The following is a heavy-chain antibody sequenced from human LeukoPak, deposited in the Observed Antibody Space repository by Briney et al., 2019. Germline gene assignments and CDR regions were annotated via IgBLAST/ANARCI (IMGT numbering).Heavy chain of an antibody. CDR3: AREGGSYHYFDY. D-gene: IGHD1-26*01. J-gene: IGHJ4*02. CDR1: GYTFTGYY. Sequence: ASVKVSCKASGYTFTGYYMHWVRQAPGQGLEWMGWINPNSGGTNYAQKFQGRVTMTRDMSISTAYMELSRLRSDDTAVYYCAREGGSYHYFDYWGQGTLVTVSS. CDR2: INPNSGGT. V-gene: IGHV1-2*02.